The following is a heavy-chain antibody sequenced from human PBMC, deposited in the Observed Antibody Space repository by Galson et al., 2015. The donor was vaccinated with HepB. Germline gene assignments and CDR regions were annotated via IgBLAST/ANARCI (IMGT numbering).Heavy chain of an antibody. V-gene: IGHV1-69*10. CDR3: ASPRGGGGDYSFDY. CDR1: GGSFSNYA. CDR2: IIPILGIT. J-gene: IGHJ4*02. Sequence: SCKASGGSFSNYATSWVRQAPGQGLEWMGAIIPILGITNYAQQFQGRVTITADKSTRTAYVELSSLRSEDTAVYYCASPRGGGGDYSFDYWGQGTLVTVSS. D-gene: IGHD5-12*01.